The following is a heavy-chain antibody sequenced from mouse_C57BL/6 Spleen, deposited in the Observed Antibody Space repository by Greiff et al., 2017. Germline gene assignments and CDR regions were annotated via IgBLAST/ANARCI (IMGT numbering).Heavy chain of an antibody. V-gene: IGHV1-52*01. J-gene: IGHJ1*03. Sequence: QVQLQQPGAELVRPGSSVKLSCKASGYTFTSYWMHWVKQRPIQGLEWIGNIDPSDSETHYNQKFKDKATLTVAKSSSTAYMQLSSLTSEDSAVYYCARGYGNYGYFDVWGTGTTVTVSS. D-gene: IGHD2-1*01. CDR2: IDPSDSET. CDR1: GYTFTSYW. CDR3: ARGYGNYGYFDV.